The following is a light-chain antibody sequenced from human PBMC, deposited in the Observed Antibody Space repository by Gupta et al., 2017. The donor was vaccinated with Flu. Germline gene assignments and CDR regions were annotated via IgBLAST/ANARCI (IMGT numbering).Light chain of an antibody. V-gene: IGLV2-11*01. CDR2: DVT. J-gene: IGLJ3*02. CDR1: SNDVGRSNR. Sequence: QSAPTQPRSVSVSPGQSVTISCTGTSNDVGRSNRVSWYEQRPGKTPKPILYDVTERPSGVPDRGYAANSANTASPHTSGLQSDDDADDYCLSPEERVLWVFGAGTTLTVL. CDR3: LSPEERVLWV.